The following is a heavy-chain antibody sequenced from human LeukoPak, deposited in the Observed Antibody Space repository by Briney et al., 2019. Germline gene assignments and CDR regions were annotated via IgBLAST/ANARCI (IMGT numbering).Heavy chain of an antibody. CDR2: ISSSSSYI. CDR3: ARASPPLAARGQFDY. D-gene: IGHD6-6*01. CDR1: GFIFSSYS. Sequence: PGGSLRLSCAASGFIFSSYSMNWVRQAPGKGLEWVSSISSSSSYIYYADSVKGRFTISRDNAKNSLYLQMNSLRAEDTAVYYCARASPPLAARGQFDYWGQGTLVTVSS. V-gene: IGHV3-21*01. J-gene: IGHJ4*02.